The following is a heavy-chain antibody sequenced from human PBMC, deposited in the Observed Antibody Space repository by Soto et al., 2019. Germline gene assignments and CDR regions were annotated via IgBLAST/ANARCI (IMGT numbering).Heavy chain of an antibody. CDR2: IKYDGSFA. V-gene: IGHV3-74*01. J-gene: IGHJ4*02. CDR3: ARDATSMRYX. CDR1: GCTFSSYW. Sequence: PGGTLRLSCVASGCTFSSYWMYWVRQAPGKGLVWVSRIKYDGSFASYGYSVKGRLTSSRDNAKNTLYLQMNSLRVEDTAVYYCARDATSMRYXWGQGTLVTVSX.